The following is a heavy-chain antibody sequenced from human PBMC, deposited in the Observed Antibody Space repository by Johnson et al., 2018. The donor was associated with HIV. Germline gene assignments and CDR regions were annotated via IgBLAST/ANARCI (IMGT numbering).Heavy chain of an antibody. J-gene: IGHJ3*02. D-gene: IGHD6-19*01. V-gene: IGHV3-30*02. CDR2: IRYDGSNK. CDR1: GFTFSSYG. Sequence: QVQLVESGGGVVQPGVSLRLSCAASGFTFSSYGMHWVRQAPGKGLEWVAFIRYDGSNKYYADSVKGRFTISRDNSKNTLYLQMNSLRAEATAVYYCAKSSGWGHDAFDIWGQGTMVTVSS. CDR3: AKSSGWGHDAFDI.